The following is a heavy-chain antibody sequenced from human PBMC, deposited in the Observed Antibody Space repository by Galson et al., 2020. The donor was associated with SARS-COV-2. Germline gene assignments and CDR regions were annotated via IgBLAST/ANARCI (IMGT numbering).Heavy chain of an antibody. Sequence: ETSETLSLTCTVSGGSISSGGYYWSWIRQHPGKGLEWIGYIYYSGSTYYNPSLKSRVTISVDTSKNQFSLKLSSVTAADTAVYYCARVSSTSQRAYYYGMDVWGQGTTVTVSS. CDR3: ARVSSTSQRAYYYGMDV. D-gene: IGHD2-2*01. CDR1: GGSISSGGYY. V-gene: IGHV4-31*03. CDR2: IYYSGST. J-gene: IGHJ6*02.